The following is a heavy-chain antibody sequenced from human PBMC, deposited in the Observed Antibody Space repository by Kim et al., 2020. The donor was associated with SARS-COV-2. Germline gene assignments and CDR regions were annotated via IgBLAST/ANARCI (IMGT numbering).Heavy chain of an antibody. D-gene: IGHD3-3*01. CDR1: GFTFSSYA. V-gene: IGHV3-30*04. CDR2: ISYDGSNK. Sequence: GGSLRLSCAASGFTFSSYAMHWVRQAPGKGLEWVAVISYDGSNKYYADSVKGRFTISRDNSKNTLYLQMNSLRAEDTAVYYCARDSKSVLRFLEWLLYGGPEDGGVDDRGQGTTVTVSS. J-gene: IGHJ6*02. CDR3: ARDSKSVLRFLEWLLYGGPEDGGVDD.